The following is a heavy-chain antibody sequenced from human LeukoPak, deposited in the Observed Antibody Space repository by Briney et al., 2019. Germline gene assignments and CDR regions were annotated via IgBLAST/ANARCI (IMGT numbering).Heavy chain of an antibody. V-gene: IGHV3-21*01. CDR1: GFTFSSYS. Sequence: PGGSLRLSCAASGFTFSSYSMNWVRQAPGKGLEWVSSISSSSSYIYYADSVKGRFTISRDNAKNSLYLQMNSLRAEDTAVYYCARAPGYSNPAGPPYWGQGTLVTVSS. J-gene: IGHJ4*02. D-gene: IGHD5-18*01. CDR2: ISSSSSYI. CDR3: ARAPGYSNPAGPPY.